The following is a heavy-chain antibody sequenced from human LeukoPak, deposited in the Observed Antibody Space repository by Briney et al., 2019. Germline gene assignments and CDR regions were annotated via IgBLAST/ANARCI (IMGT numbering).Heavy chain of an antibody. J-gene: IGHJ4*02. CDR2: IYHSGST. Sequence: SETLSLTCAVSGGCISSSNWWSWVRQPPGKGLEWIGEIYHSGSTNYNPSLKSRVTISVDKSKNQFSLKLSSVTAADTAVYYCARAPMVRGVMFDYWGQGTLVTVSS. CDR1: GGCISSSNW. D-gene: IGHD3-10*01. CDR3: ARAPMVRGVMFDY. V-gene: IGHV4-4*02.